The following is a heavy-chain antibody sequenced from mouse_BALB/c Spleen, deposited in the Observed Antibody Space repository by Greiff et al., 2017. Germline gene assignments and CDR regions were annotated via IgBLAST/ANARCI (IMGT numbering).Heavy chain of an antibody. J-gene: IGHJ4*01. D-gene: IGHD2-2*01. V-gene: IGHV5-6-3*01. CDR2: INSNGGST. Sequence: EVMLVESGGGLVQPGGSLKLSCAASGFTFSSYGMSWVRQTPDKRLELVATINSNGGSTYYPDSVKGRFTISRDNAKNTLYLQMSSLKSEDTAMYYCARVRGGLRRAMDYWGQGTSVTVSS. CDR1: GFTFSSYG. CDR3: ARVRGGLRRAMDY.